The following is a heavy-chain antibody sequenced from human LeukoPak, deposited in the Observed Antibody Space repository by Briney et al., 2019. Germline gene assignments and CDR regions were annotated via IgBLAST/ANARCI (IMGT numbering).Heavy chain of an antibody. CDR1: GGTISSTSYY. D-gene: IGHD1-1*01. V-gene: IGHV4-39*01. CDR2: VYYSGST. CDR3: ARHEDRNWYFDH. Sequence: SETLSLTCSVSGGTISSTSYYWAWIRQPPGKGLEWIGSVYYSGSTHYNPSLKSRVTISVDTSKNQFSLKLSSVTAPDTAVYYCARHEDRNWYFDHWGQGTLVTVSS. J-gene: IGHJ4*02.